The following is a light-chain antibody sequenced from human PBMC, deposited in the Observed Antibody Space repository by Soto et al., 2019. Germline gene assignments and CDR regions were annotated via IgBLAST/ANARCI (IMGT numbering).Light chain of an antibody. V-gene: IGKV1-16*01. Sequence: DLQMTQSPSSLSASVGDRVTITCQASQDISNYLNWYQQKPGKAPKLLIYAASSLQSGVPSRFSGSGSGTDFTLTISSLQPEDFATYYCQQLNSYPITFGQGTRLEIK. CDR3: QQLNSYPIT. CDR2: AAS. J-gene: IGKJ5*01. CDR1: QDISNY.